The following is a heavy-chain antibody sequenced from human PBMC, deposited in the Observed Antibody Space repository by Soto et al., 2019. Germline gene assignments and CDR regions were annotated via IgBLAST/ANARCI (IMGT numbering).Heavy chain of an antibody. CDR1: GFTFRNYN. J-gene: IGHJ4*02. CDR3: ARDGESASSSDFDY. CDR2: IRNSSSTI. Sequence: EVYLVESGGGSAQPGESLRLSCAASGFTFRNYNMNWVRQAPGKGLEWISYIRNSSSTIYYADSVKGRFTISRDNAKNSLYLQMNSLRDEDTGVYYCARDGESASSSDFDYWGQGTLVTVSS. D-gene: IGHD6-6*01. V-gene: IGHV3-48*02.